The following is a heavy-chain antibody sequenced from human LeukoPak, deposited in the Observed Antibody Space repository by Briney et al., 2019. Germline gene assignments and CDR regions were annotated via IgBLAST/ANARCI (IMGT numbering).Heavy chain of an antibody. Sequence: PGGSLRLSCAASGFTFSTNWMYWVRQAPGEGLVWVSRINSDGRSMGYADSVKGRFTISRDNAYNTLYLQMNSLRAEDTAFYYCASGGRVGDIFDIWGQGTMVRVSS. D-gene: IGHD2-15*01. CDR3: ASGGRVGDIFDI. CDR1: GFTFSTNW. V-gene: IGHV3-74*01. J-gene: IGHJ3*02. CDR2: INSDGRSM.